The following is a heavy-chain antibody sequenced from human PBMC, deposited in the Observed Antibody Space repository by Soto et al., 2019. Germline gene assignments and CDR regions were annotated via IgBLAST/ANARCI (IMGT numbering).Heavy chain of an antibody. V-gene: IGHV4-31*03. D-gene: IGHD2-2*01. J-gene: IGHJ5*02. CDR1: GDSISGGASF. CDR2: VYYSGSS. CDR3: AKLSCTSSTCYFPGWFDP. Sequence: SETLSLTCTVSGDSISGGASFWSWIRQPPGKGLEWIANVYYSGSSYYNPSLKSRLTISVDTTKNQFSLQLKSMTAADAAVYYCAKLSCTSSTCYFPGWFDPWGQGTLVTVS.